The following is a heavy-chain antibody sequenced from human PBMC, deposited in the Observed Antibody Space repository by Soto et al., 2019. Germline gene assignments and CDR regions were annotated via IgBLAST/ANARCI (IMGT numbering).Heavy chain of an antibody. Sequence: GGSLRLSCAASGFTFNSYAMSWVRQATGKGLEWVSAISGSGGSTYYADSVKGRFTISRNNSENTLYLQINSLRAEDTAVYYCAKAAREGNIYYCNTGMAVWGKGPSVP. CDR2: ISGSGGST. CDR3: AKAAREGNIYYCNTGMAV. J-gene: IGHJ6*04. V-gene: IGHV3-23*01. CDR1: GFTFNSYA.